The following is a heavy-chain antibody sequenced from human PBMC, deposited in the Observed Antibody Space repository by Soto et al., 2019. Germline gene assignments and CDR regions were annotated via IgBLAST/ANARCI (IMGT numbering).Heavy chain of an antibody. CDR2: ISSSSSTI. CDR3: ASRTTVTTPATTYYYYYGMDV. CDR1: GFTFSSYS. D-gene: IGHD4-17*01. V-gene: IGHV3-48*02. J-gene: IGHJ6*02. Sequence: EVQLVESGGGLVQPGGSLRLSCAASGFTFSSYSMNWVRQAPGKGLEWVSYISSSSSTIYYADSVKGRFIISRDNAKNSLYLQMNSLRDEDTAVYYCASRTTVTTPATTYYYYYGMDVWGQGTTVTVSS.